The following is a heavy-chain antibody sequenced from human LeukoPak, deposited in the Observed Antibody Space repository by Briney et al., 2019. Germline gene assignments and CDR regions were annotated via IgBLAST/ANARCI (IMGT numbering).Heavy chain of an antibody. V-gene: IGHV3-30*02. CDR3: ARAAYSSTWYSRYFDL. D-gene: IGHD6-13*01. CDR1: GFTFSSNG. Sequence: GGSLRLSCVASGFTFSSNGMHWVRQAPGKGLEWVAFIRYDGSNKYYADSVKGRFTISRDNSKNTLYLQMNSLRAGDTAVYYCARAAYSSTWYSRYFDLWGRGTLVTVSS. J-gene: IGHJ2*01. CDR2: IRYDGSNK.